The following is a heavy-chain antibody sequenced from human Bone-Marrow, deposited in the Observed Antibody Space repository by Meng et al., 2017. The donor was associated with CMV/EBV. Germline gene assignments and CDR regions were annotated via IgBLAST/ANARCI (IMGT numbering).Heavy chain of an antibody. CDR3: ASAIVEVPAAIPDY. J-gene: IGHJ4*02. D-gene: IGHD2-2*01. CDR2: INPNSGGT. Sequence: ASVKVSCKASGYMFSGYSVHWVRQAPGQGLEWMGSINPNSGGTNYAQRFQGRVTMTRDTSVSTAYMELSGLTSDDTAVYFCASAIVEVPAAIPDYRGQGTLVTVSS. V-gene: IGHV1-2*02. CDR1: GYMFSGYS.